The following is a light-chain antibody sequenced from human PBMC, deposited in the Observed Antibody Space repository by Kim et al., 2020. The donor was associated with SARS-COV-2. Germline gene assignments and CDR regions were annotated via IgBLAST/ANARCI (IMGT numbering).Light chain of an antibody. J-gene: IGLJ2*01. V-gene: IGLV3-19*01. CDR3: YSRDTNGNYVL. CDR2: GRN. Sequence: ALGQTVRITCQGDSLRSYYATWYQQRPGQAPVLVIYGRNNRPSGIPDRFSGSSSGNTASLTITGALAEDEADYYCYSRDTNGNYVLFGGGTQLTVL. CDR1: SLRSYY.